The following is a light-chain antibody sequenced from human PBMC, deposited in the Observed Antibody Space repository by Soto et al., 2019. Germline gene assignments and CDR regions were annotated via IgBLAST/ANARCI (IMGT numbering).Light chain of an antibody. CDR2: GAS. CDR1: QSVSSSY. V-gene: IGKV3-20*01. J-gene: IGKJ1*01. CDR3: QQYGRWWT. Sequence: EIVLTQSPGTLSLSPGERATLSCRASQSVSSSYLAWYQQKPGQAPGLLIYGASSRATGIPDRFSGSGSGTDFTLTISRLEPEDFAVYYCQQYGRWWTFGQGTKVEIK.